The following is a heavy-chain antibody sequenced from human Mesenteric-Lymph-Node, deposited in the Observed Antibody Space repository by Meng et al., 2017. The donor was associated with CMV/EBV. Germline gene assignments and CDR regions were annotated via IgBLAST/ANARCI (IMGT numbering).Heavy chain of an antibody. D-gene: IGHD3-22*01. CDR3: ARIIFRGSGYYFDY. V-gene: IGHV2-5*01. CDR1: GFSLSTTGVG. CDR2: IYWNDDK. Sequence: SGPTLVKPTQTLTLTCTFSGFSLSTTGVGVGWIRQPPGKALEWLALIYWNDDKRYSPSLKSRLTITKDTSKNQVVLIMTNMDPVDTATYYCARIIFRGSGYYFDYWGQGTLVTVSS. J-gene: IGHJ4*02.